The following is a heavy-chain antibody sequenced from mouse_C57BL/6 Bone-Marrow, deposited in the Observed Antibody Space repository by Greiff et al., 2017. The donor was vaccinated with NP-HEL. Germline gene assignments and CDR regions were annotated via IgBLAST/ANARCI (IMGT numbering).Heavy chain of an antibody. CDR3: ARIRLLYAMDY. CDR2: INPSSGYT. D-gene: IGHD1-1*01. J-gene: IGHJ4*01. Sequence: VQLQQSGAELARPGASVKMSCKASGYTFTSYTMHWVKQRPGQGLEWIGYINPSSGYTKYNQKFKDKATLTADKSSSTAYMQLSSLTSEDSAVYYCARIRLLYAMDYWGQGTSVTVSS. CDR1: GYTFTSYT. V-gene: IGHV1-4*01.